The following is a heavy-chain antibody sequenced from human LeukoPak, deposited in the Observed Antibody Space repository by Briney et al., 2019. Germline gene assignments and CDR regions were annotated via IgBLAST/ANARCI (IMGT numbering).Heavy chain of an antibody. CDR2: IHYSGTT. CDR1: GGSINGNY. J-gene: IGHJ4*02. Sequence: SETLSVTCTVSGGSINGNYWSCIRQPPGKGLEWIGYIHYSGTTEYNPSLKSRVTISIDTSKNQFSLKLTSVTAADTAVYYCVGGGQWLAFDYWGQGTLVTVSS. D-gene: IGHD6-19*01. V-gene: IGHV4-59*03. CDR3: VGGGQWLAFDY.